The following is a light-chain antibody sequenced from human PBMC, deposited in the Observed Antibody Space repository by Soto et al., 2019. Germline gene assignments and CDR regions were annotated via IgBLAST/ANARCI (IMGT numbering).Light chain of an antibody. CDR3: QQYYITVPVT. J-gene: IGKJ4*01. V-gene: IGKV4-1*01. CDR2: WAS. Sequence: DIVMTQSPDFLAVSLGERATINCKSSQSLLYSSNNKNFLAWYQQKPGQPPKLLIYWASTRESGVPDRFHGSGSGTDFTLTISSLQAEDVAVYYCQQYYITVPVTFGGGTKVDIK. CDR1: QSLLYSSNNKNF.